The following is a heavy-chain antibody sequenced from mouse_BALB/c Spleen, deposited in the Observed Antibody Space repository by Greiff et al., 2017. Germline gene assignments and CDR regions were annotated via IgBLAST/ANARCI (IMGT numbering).Heavy chain of an antibody. CDR2: ISDGGSYT. D-gene: IGHD3-1*01. Sequence: EVQLVESGGGLVKPGGSLKLSCAASGFTFSDYYMYWVRQTPEKRLEWVATISDGGSYTYYPDSVKGRFTISRDNAKNNLYLQMSSLKSEDTAMYYCAREGSSERAWFAYWGQGTLVTVSA. CDR1: GFTFSDYY. CDR3: AREGSSERAWFAY. J-gene: IGHJ3*01. V-gene: IGHV5-4*02.